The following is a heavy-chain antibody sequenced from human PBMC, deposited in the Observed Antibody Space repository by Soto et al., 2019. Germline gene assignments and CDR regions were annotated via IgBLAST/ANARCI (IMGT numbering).Heavy chain of an antibody. V-gene: IGHV4-39*02. Sequence: QLQLQESGPGLVKPSETLSLTCTVSGGSISSSSYYWGWIRQPPGKGLEWIGSIYYSGNTYYTPSLKRRVTISVETSKNQFSLKLSSVTAADTAVYYCAREGGRYCTGGSCQVDYWGQGTLVTVSS. CDR3: AREGGRYCTGGSCQVDY. D-gene: IGHD2-15*01. J-gene: IGHJ4*02. CDR1: GGSISSSSYY. CDR2: IYYSGNT.